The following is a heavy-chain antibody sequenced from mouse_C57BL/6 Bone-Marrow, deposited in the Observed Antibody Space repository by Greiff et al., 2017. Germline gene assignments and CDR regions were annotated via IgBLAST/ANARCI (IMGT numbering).Heavy chain of an antibody. Sequence: EVKLVESGGGLVQPKGSLKLSCAASGFTFNTYAMHWVRQAPGKGLEWVARIRSKSSNYASYYADSVKDSFTITRDDSQSMLYLQMNNLKTEDTAMYYCVREDYGNYVGAMDYWGQGTSVTVSS. J-gene: IGHJ4*01. D-gene: IGHD2-1*01. V-gene: IGHV10-3*01. CDR2: IRSKSSNYAS. CDR1: GFTFNTYA. CDR3: VREDYGNYVGAMDY.